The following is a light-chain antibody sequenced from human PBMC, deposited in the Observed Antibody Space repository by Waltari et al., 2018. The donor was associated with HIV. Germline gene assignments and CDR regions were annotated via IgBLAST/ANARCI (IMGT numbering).Light chain of an antibody. J-gene: IGLJ3*02. V-gene: IGLV1-44*01. Sequence: QSLLTQPPSSSCTPGQRVTISCSGSSTNIGSNTVNWYQQLPGTAPKLLIYSNYHRPSGVPDRFSGSKSGTSASLAISGLQSEDEADYYCATWDDSLNGRVFGGGTKLTVL. CDR3: ATWDDSLNGRV. CDR1: STNIGSNT. CDR2: SNY.